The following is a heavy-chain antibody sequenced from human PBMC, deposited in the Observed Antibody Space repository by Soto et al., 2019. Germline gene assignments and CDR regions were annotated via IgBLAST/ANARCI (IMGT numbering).Heavy chain of an antibody. CDR1: GFTFSSYG. CDR2: ISYDGSNK. CDR3: AKDRVGFLEWDCYYYGMDV. D-gene: IGHD3-3*01. V-gene: IGHV3-30*18. Sequence: GGSLRLSCAASGFTFSSYGMHWVRQAPGKGLEWVAVISYDGSNKYYADSVKGRFTISRDNSKNTLYLQMNSLRAEDTAVYYCAKDRVGFLEWDCYYYGMDVWGQGTTVTVSS. J-gene: IGHJ6*02.